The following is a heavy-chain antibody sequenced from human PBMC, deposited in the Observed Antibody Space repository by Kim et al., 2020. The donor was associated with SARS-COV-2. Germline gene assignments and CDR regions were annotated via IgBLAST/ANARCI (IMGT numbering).Heavy chain of an antibody. D-gene: IGHD6-19*01. J-gene: IGHJ4*02. Sequence: YAQKFQGRVTITADKSTSKAYMELSSLRSEDTAVYYCAREKAGTTRHFDYWGQGTLVTVSS. V-gene: IGHV1-69*04. CDR3: AREKAGTTRHFDY.